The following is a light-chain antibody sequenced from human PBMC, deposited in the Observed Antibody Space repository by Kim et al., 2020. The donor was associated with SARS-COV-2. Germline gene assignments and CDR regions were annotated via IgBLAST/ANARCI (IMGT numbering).Light chain of an antibody. CDR1: QGISSY. CDR2: AAY. CDR3: QQSYSTPRG. J-gene: IGKJ3*01. V-gene: IGKV1-39*01. Sequence: ASVGDRVTITCRASQGISSYLNWYQQKPGKATKLLIYAAYSLQCGVRSGYSGSGSGTDFTLTISSLQPEDFATYYCQQSYSTPRGFGPGTKVDIK.